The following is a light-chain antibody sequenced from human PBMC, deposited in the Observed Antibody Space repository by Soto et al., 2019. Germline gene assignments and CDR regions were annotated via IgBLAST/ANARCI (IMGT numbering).Light chain of an antibody. CDR3: QQYNNSPEYT. V-gene: IGKV3-20*01. J-gene: IGKJ2*01. CDR2: GAS. Sequence: EIVVTQSPGTLSLSPGERATLSCKASQSVTSRYLAWYQQKPGQAPRLRIYGASSRATGIPDRFSGSGSGTDFTLTISRLEPEDFAVYFCQQYNNSPEYTFGQGTKLEIK. CDR1: QSVTSRY.